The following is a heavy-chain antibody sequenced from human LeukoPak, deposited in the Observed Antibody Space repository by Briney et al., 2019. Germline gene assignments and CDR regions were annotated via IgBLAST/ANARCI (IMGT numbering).Heavy chain of an antibody. CDR2: FSTSGSYI. V-gene: IGHV3-21*01. Sequence: GGSLRLSCAASGFILSDFDMNWVRQAPGMGLEWVSYFSTSGSYIHYADSVKGRFTISRDDAKNSLYLQLDSLTVEDTAVYFWARGNYDFAYDPWGQGTLVTVSS. J-gene: IGHJ5*02. CDR1: GFILSDFD. D-gene: IGHD3-3*01. CDR3: ARGNYDFAYDP.